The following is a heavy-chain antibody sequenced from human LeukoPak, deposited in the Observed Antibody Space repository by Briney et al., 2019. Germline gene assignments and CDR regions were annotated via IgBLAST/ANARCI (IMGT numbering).Heavy chain of an antibody. CDR3: ARDATNSGYGLFDY. D-gene: IGHD5-12*01. CDR2: ISGSGGST. CDR1: GFTFSSYA. V-gene: IGHV3-23*01. J-gene: IGHJ4*02. Sequence: GGSLRLSCAASGFTFSSYAMSWVRQAPGKGLEWVSAISGSGGSTYYADSVKGRFTISRDNAKNSLYLQMNSLRAEDTAVYYCARDATNSGYGLFDYWGQGTLVTVSS.